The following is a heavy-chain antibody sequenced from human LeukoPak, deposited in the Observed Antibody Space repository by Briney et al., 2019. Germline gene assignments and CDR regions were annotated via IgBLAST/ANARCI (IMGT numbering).Heavy chain of an antibody. CDR1: GGSFSGYY. J-gene: IGHJ4*02. V-gene: IGHV4-34*01. D-gene: IGHD3-10*01. CDR2: INHSGST. Sequence: SETLSLTCAVYGGSFSGYYWSWIRQPPGKGLEWIGEINHSGSTNYNPSLKSRVTISVDTSKKQFSLKLSSVTAADTAVYYCARGKTYYYGSGSYGPPFDYWGQGTLVTVSS. CDR3: ARGKTYYYGSGSYGPPFDY.